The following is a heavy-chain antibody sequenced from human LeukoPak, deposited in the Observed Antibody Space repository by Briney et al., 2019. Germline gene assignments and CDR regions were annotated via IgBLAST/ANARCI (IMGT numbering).Heavy chain of an antibody. D-gene: IGHD4-17*01. CDR3: ARDSPYGDYPFDY. V-gene: IGHV3-48*02. Sequence: AGGSLRLSCAASGFTFSSYSMNWVRQAPGKGLEWVSYITSSSITIYYADSVKGRFTISRDNAENSLYLQMNSLRDEDTAVYYCARDSPYGDYPFDYWGQGTLVTVSS. CDR2: ITSSSITI. CDR1: GFTFSSYS. J-gene: IGHJ4*02.